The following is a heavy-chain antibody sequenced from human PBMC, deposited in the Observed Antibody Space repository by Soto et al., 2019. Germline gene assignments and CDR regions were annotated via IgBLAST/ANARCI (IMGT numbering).Heavy chain of an antibody. CDR2: IYYSGST. J-gene: IGHJ4*02. D-gene: IGHD3-10*01. CDR3: AIGWVSGSYYDY. CDR1: GGSVSSGSYY. Sequence: SETLSLTCTVSGGSVSSGSYYWSWIRQPPGKGLEWIGYIYYSGSTNYNPSLKSRVTISVDTSKNQFSLKLSSVTAADTAVYYCAIGWVSGSYYDYWGQGTLVTVSS. V-gene: IGHV4-61*01.